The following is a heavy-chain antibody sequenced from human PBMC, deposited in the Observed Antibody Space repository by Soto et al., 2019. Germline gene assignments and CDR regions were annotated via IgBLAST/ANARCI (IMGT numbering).Heavy chain of an antibody. CDR3: ARHGYCSGGSCYSLDY. V-gene: IGHV4-39*01. D-gene: IGHD2-15*01. Sequence: QLQLQESGPGLVKPSETLSLTCTVSGGSISSSSYYWGWIRQPPGKGLEWIGSIYYSGSTYYNPSFNSRVNISVDTSKNQFSLKLSSVPAADTAVYYCARHGYCSGGSCYSLDYWGQGTLVTVSS. J-gene: IGHJ4*02. CDR1: GGSISSSSYY. CDR2: IYYSGST.